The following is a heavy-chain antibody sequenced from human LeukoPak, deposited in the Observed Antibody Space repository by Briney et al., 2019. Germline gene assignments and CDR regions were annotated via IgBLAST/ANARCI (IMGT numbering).Heavy chain of an antibody. CDR3: ARGGSLTVTSNLYNY. V-gene: IGHV4-34*01. Sequence: SETLSLTCAVYGGSFSGYYWSWIRQPPGKGLEWIGGIYYSGSTYYNPSLKSRVTISVDTSKNQFSLRLSSVTAADTAVYYCARGGSLTVTSNLYNYWGQGTLVTVSS. CDR1: GGSFSGYY. D-gene: IGHD4-17*01. CDR2: IYYSGST. J-gene: IGHJ4*02.